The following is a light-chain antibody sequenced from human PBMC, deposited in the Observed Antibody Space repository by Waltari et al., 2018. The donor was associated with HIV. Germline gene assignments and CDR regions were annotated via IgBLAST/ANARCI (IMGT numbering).Light chain of an antibody. Sequence: QSALTQPPSASGSPGQSVTISCTGTSSDIGAYNYVAWYQQYPGKAPKLMIYDVTKRPSGVPDRFSGAKSGNTASLTVSGLQAEDEADYYCASHAGSKDVFGGGTKLIVL. V-gene: IGLV2-8*01. CDR2: DVT. CDR3: ASHAGSKDV. CDR1: SSDIGAYNY. J-gene: IGLJ2*01.